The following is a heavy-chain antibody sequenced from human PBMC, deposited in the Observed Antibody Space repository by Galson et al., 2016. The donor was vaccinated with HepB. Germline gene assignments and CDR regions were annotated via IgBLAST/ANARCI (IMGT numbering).Heavy chain of an antibody. D-gene: IGHD4-17*01. CDR2: ISYDGSNK. CDR3: ATPTLIPPV. Sequence: SLRLSCAASGFTFSSYAMHWVRQAPGKGLEWVALISYDGSNKYYADSVKGRFTPSRDNSKNTLYLQMNSLRAEDTAVYYCATPTLIPPVWGQGTMVTVSS. V-gene: IGHV3-30-3*01. CDR1: GFTFSSYA. J-gene: IGHJ3*01.